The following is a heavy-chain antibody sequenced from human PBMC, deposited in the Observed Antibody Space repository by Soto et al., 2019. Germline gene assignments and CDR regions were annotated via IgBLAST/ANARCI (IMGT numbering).Heavy chain of an antibody. CDR1: GGSFSDYY. CDR2: THQSGFT. Sequence: QVRLQQWGAGLLRPSETLSLTCTVYGGSFSDYYWTWIRQSPGGGLEWIGETHQSGFTNYNPSLGSRVAMSVEASGRHFSLPLRAVTAACTAIFYCARARIENQQVYHFALDVWGQGTSVTVSS. CDR3: ARARIENQQVYHFALDV. J-gene: IGHJ6*02. D-gene: IGHD2-15*01. V-gene: IGHV4-34*01.